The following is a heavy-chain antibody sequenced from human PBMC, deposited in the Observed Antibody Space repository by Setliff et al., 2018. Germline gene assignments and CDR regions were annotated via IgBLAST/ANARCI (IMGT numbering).Heavy chain of an antibody. D-gene: IGHD3-22*01. CDR1: GFTFTDYG. CDR3: ARINFYVSSGYYYASDN. CDR2: INNYNLNT. Sequence: ASVKVSCKSSGFTFTDYGITWVRQVPGQGLEWMGWINNYNLNTQYAQKFQGRVTVTTDTSTTTAYMELRSLRADDTAVYYCARINFYVSSGYYYASDNWGQGTRVTV. J-gene: IGHJ4*02. V-gene: IGHV1-18*01.